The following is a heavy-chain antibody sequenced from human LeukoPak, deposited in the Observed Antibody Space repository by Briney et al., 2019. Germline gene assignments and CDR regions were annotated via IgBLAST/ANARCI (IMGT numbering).Heavy chain of an antibody. CDR1: GFTFSSYD. Sequence: GGTLRLSCVASGFTFSSYDMHGVRQAPGKGLEWVAFIRYDGSNKNYADSVKGRFTVSRDNSKNTLYLQMNSLRAEDTAVYYCATQYLDYWGQGTLVTVSS. V-gene: IGHV3-30*02. J-gene: IGHJ4*02. CDR3: ATQYLDY. CDR2: IRYDGSNK.